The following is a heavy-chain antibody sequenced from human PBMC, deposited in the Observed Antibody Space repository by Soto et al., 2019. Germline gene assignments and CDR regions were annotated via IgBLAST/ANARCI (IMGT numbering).Heavy chain of an antibody. V-gene: IGHV4-31*03. CDR2: IYYSGSA. D-gene: IGHD7-27*01. CDR3: ARGVLANWGPENWFDP. CDR1: RASISRGSYY. J-gene: IGHJ5*02. Sequence: LXLTCSVSRASISRGSYYWSWILQHPGKGLEWIGNIYYSGSAHYNPSLKSRVAISVDTSQNQFSLRLSSVTAADTAVYYCARGVLANWGPENWFDPWGQGTLVTVSS.